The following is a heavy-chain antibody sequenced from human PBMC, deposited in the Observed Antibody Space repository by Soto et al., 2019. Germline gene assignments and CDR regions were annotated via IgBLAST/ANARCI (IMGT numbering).Heavy chain of an antibody. CDR2: ISHSGTT. D-gene: IGHD2-15*01. CDR3: ARSGRSAGWSEH. CDR1: GYSITTGYY. V-gene: IGHV4-38-2*01. J-gene: IGHJ5*02. Sequence: SETRSLTCVVPGYSITTGYYWGWIRPPPGKGLEWIGSISHSGTTFYSSSLKSRVTISKDASKNQFSLQVNSVIAADTAVYYCARSGRSAGWSEHWGTGSMVNVSP.